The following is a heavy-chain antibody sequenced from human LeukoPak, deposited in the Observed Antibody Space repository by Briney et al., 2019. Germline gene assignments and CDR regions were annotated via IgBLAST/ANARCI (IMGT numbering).Heavy chain of an antibody. CDR3: ARASALLWFGESLLDY. J-gene: IGHJ4*02. Sequence: PSETLSLTCTVSGGSISSSSYYWGWIRQPPGKGLEWIGSIYYSGSTYYNPSLKSRVTISVDTSKNQFSLKLSSVTAADTAVYYCARASALLWFGESLLDYWGQGTLVTVSS. D-gene: IGHD3-10*01. CDR2: IYYSGST. CDR1: GGSISSSSYY. V-gene: IGHV4-39*07.